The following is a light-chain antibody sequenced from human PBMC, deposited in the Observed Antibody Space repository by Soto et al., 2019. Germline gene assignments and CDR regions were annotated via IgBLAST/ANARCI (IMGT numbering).Light chain of an antibody. CDR3: QQLNYWPRIT. CDR2: GAS. Sequence: DIVMTQSPGTLSVSPGERATLSCRASQSVGTNLAWYQQRPGQAPRLLVYGASTRASGTPPRFSGSGSGTDFTLTISSLQSEDFAVYYCQQLNYWPRITFGQGTRLEI. J-gene: IGKJ5*01. CDR1: QSVGTN. V-gene: IGKV3-15*01.